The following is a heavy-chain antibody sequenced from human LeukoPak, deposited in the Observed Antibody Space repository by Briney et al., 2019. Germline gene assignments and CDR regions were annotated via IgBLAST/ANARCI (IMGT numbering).Heavy chain of an antibody. Sequence: GASVKVSCKASGYTFTSSYMHWVRQAPGQGLEWMGIINPSGGITSYAQKFQGRVTITADESTSTAYMELSSLRSEDTAVYYCARDLIDILTGYNPYYYYGMDVWGQGTTVTVSS. V-gene: IGHV1-46*01. CDR2: INPSGGIT. CDR1: GYTFTSSY. CDR3: ARDLIDILTGYNPYYYYGMDV. J-gene: IGHJ6*02. D-gene: IGHD3-9*01.